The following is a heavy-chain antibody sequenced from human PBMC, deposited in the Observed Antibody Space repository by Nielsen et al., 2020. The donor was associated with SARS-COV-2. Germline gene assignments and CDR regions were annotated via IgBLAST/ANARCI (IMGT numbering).Heavy chain of an antibody. CDR3: VKDFVRYDFWSGYYREGHDY. V-gene: IGHV3-30*14. D-gene: IGHD3-3*01. Sequence: GGSLRLSCAASGFTFSSYAMHWVRQAPGKGLEWVAVISYDGSNKYYADSVKGRFTISRDNSKNTLYLQMSSLRAEDTAVYYCVKDFVRYDFWSGYYREGHDYWGQGTLVTVSS. CDR2: ISYDGSNK. J-gene: IGHJ4*02. CDR1: GFTFSSYA.